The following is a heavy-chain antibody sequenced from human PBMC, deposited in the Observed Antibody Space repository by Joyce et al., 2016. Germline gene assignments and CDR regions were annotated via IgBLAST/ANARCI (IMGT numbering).Heavy chain of an antibody. D-gene: IGHD5-12*01. J-gene: IGHJ4*02. CDR3: ARGYTSSYYFDH. CDR1: GYSIRSSYW. CDR2: IFYSGLT. V-gene: IGHV4-28*01. Sequence: QVQLQESGPGLVKPSDTLSLTCDVSGYSIRSSYWWGWVRQPPGRGLEWIAYIFYSGLTYYNPSLNSRVTMSVDTSENQFSLKLSSVTAVDTAVYYCARGYTSSYYFDHWGPGTLVTVSS.